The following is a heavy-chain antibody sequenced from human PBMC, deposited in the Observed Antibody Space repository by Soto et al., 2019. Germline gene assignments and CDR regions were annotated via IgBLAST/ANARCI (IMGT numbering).Heavy chain of an antibody. D-gene: IGHD2-2*01. Sequence: QVQLQESGPGLVKPSETLSLTCTVSGGSISFYNWNLIRRSPAKGLEWIGYISHSGRTNYNPPLKSRVTISVDTSKNLFPLQLNSVTAADTAVYYCAKGDSTTYGDPFDVWGQGALVSVSP. CDR1: GGSISFYN. V-gene: IGHV4-59*01. CDR2: ISHSGRT. CDR3: AKGDSTTYGDPFDV. J-gene: IGHJ3*01.